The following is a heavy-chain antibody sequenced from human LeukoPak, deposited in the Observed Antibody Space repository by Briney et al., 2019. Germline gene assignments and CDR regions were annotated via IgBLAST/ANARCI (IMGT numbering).Heavy chain of an antibody. CDR2: ISAYNGNT. Sequence: ASVKVSCKASGYTFTSYGISWMRQAPGQGLEWMGCISAYNGNTNYAQKLQGRVTMTTDTSTSTAYMELRSLRSDDTAVYYCARELYDSSGYSLLKYYYYGMDVWGQGTTVTVSS. V-gene: IGHV1-18*01. CDR1: GYTFTSYG. D-gene: IGHD3-22*01. CDR3: ARELYDSSGYSLLKYYYYGMDV. J-gene: IGHJ6*02.